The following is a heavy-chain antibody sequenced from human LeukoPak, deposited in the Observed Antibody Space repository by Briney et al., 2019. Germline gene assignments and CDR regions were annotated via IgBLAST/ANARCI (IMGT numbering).Heavy chain of an antibody. J-gene: IGHJ3*02. CDR2: IYYSGST. D-gene: IGHD1-7*01. CDR3: ARTKLELRGAAFDI. CDR1: GGSISSYY. Sequence: SETLSLTCTVSGGSISSYYWSWIRQPPGKGLEWIGYIYYSGSTNYNPSLKSRVTISVDTSKNQFSLKLSSVTAAYTAVYYCARTKLELRGAAFDIWGQGTMVTVSS. V-gene: IGHV4-59*08.